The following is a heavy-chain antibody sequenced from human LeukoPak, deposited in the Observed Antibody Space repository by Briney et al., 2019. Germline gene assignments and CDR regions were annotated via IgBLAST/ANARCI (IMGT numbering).Heavy chain of an antibody. CDR1: GFTFSVYY. Sequence: GGSLRLSCAASGFTFSVYYMSWIRQAPGKGLVWVSYISSSGSTIYNADSVRGRFTISRDNANNSLYLQMNSLRAEDTAVYYCAREREGGNDYWGQGTLVTVSS. CDR3: AREREGGNDY. D-gene: IGHD1-26*01. J-gene: IGHJ4*02. CDR2: ISSSGSTI. V-gene: IGHV3-11*01.